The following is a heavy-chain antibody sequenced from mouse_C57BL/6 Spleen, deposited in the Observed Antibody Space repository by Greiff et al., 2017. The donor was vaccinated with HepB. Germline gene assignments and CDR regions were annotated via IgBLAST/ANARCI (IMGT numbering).Heavy chain of an antibody. J-gene: IGHJ4*01. CDR2: IYPGDGDT. CDR1: GYAFSSSW. V-gene: IGHV1-82*01. CDR3: AREGYGFAMDY. Sequence: QVQLQQSGPELVKPGASVKISCKASGYAFSSSWMNWVKQRPGKGLEWIGRIYPGDGDTNYNGKFKGKATLTADKSSSTAYMQLSSLTSEDSAVYFCAREGYGFAMDYWGQGTSVTVSS. D-gene: IGHD2-2*01.